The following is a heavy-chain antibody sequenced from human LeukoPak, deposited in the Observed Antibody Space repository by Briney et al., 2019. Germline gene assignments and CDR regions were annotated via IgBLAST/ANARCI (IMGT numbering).Heavy chain of an antibody. Sequence: GESLKISCKGSGYSFTSYWIGWVRQMPGKGLEWMGIIYPGDSETKYSPSLQGQVTISADRSTSTAYLQWSSLKASDTAMYYCARLFWFGDGGYFQHWGQGTLVTGSS. CDR3: ARLFWFGDGGYFQH. V-gene: IGHV5-51*01. J-gene: IGHJ1*01. CDR2: IYPGDSET. CDR1: GYSFTSYW. D-gene: IGHD3-10*01.